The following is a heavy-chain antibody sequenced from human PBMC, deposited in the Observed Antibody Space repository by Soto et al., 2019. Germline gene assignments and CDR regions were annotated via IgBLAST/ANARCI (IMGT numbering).Heavy chain of an antibody. Sequence: QLQLQESGPGLVKPSETLSLTCTVSGGSISSSSYYWGWIRQPPGKGLEWIGSTYYSGSTYYNPSLKSRVTLSVDTAKNQFSLKLSSVTAADTAVYYCARGIAVAGTPYYFDYWGQGTLVTVSS. CDR3: ARGIAVAGTPYYFDY. D-gene: IGHD6-19*01. J-gene: IGHJ4*02. V-gene: IGHV4-39*01. CDR2: TYYSGST. CDR1: GGSISSSSYY.